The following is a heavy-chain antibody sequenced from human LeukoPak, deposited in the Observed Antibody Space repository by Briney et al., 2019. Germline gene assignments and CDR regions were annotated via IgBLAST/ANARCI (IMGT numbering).Heavy chain of an antibody. V-gene: IGHV4-59*12. CDR3: ARDLIGGSSGYYDY. J-gene: IGHJ4*02. Sequence: SETLSLTCTVSGGSISSYYWSWIRQPPGKGLEWIGYIYYSGSTNNNPSLKSRVTISVDTSKNQFSLRLSSVTAADTAVYYCARDLIGGSSGYYDYWGQGTLVTVSS. D-gene: IGHD3-22*01. CDR2: IYYSGST. CDR1: GGSISSYY.